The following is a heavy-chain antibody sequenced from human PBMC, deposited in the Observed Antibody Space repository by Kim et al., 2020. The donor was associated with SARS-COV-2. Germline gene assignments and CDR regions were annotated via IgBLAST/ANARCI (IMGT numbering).Heavy chain of an antibody. D-gene: IGHD3-3*01. CDR1: GGSISSNDYY. CDR2: FSYSGRT. CDR3: ARGFVGVAIIPYYYYY. Sequence: SETLSLTCTVSGGSISSNDYYWDWIRQPPGKGLEWIGSFSYSGRTYYNPSLKSRVTISVATTKNQISLKPSSVTAADTGEYYCARGFVGVAIIPYYYYY. V-gene: IGHV4-39*01. J-gene: IGHJ6*03.